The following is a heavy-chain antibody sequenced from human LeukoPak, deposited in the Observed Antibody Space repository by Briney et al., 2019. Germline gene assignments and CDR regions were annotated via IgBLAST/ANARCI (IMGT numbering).Heavy chain of an antibody. CDR2: IIPIFGTA. J-gene: IGHJ5*02. CDR3: ARVGSGYDSYWFDP. V-gene: IGHV1-69*13. CDR1: GGTFSSYA. D-gene: IGHD5-12*01. Sequence: GASVKVSCKASGGTFSSYAISWVRQAPGQGLEWMGGIIPIFGTANYAQKFQGRVTITADESTSTAYMELSSLRSEDTAVYYCARVGSGYDSYWFDPWGQGTLSPSPQ.